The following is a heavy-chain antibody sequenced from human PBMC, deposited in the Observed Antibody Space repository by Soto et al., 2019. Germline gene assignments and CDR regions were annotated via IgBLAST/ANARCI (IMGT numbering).Heavy chain of an antibody. V-gene: IGHV1-3*01. CDR3: ARGDTAMVTGEVSFDY. Sequence: QVQLVQSGAEVKKPGASVKVSCKASGYTFTSYAMHWVRQAPGQRLEWMGWINAGNGNTKYSQKLQGRVTITRDASASTAYMELSRLRSEDTAVYYCARGDTAMVTGEVSFDYWGQGTLVTVSS. D-gene: IGHD5-18*01. CDR1: GYTFTSYA. J-gene: IGHJ4*02. CDR2: INAGNGNT.